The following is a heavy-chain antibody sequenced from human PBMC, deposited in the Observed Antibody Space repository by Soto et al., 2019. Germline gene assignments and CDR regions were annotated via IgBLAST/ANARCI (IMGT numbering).Heavy chain of an antibody. J-gene: IGHJ6*02. V-gene: IGHV3-30*18. D-gene: IGHD3-3*01. Sequence: GGSLRLSCAASGFTFSSYGMHWVRQAPGKGLGWVAVISYDGSNKYYADSVKGRFTISRDNSKNTLYLQMNSLRAEDTAVYYCAKDRTIFGVAIDGMDVWGQGTTVTVSS. CDR2: ISYDGSNK. CDR1: GFTFSSYG. CDR3: AKDRTIFGVAIDGMDV.